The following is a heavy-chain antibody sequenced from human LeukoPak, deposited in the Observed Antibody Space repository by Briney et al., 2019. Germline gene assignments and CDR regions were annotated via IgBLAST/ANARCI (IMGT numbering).Heavy chain of an antibody. D-gene: IGHD3-3*01. CDR2: INPSGGST. V-gene: IGHV1-46*01. CDR3: ARDHVVFWSGHTNSDAFDI. Sequence: ASVKVSCKASGYTFTSYYMHWVRQAPGQGLEWMGIINPSGGSTSYAQKFQGRVTMTRDTSTSTVYMELSSLRSEDTAVYYCARDHVVFWSGHTNSDAFDIWGQGTMVTVSS. CDR1: GYTFTSYY. J-gene: IGHJ3*02.